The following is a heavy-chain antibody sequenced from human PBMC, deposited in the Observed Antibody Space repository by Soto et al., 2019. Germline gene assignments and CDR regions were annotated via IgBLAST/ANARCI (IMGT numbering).Heavy chain of an antibody. Sequence: ASVKVSCKASGYTFTSYGISWVRQAPGQGLEWMGWMNAYSGKTDYAQKFQGRVTMTTDTFTSTAYMDLRSLSSDDTAVYYRVRDGLTVTGTKCFEYRGQGTMVTV. V-gene: IGHV1-18*01. J-gene: IGHJ4*02. CDR1: GYTFTSYG. CDR2: MNAYSGKT. D-gene: IGHD4-17*01. CDR3: VRDGLTVTGTKCFEY.